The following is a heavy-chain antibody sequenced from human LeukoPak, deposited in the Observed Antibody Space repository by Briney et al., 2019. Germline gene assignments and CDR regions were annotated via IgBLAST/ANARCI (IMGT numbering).Heavy chain of an antibody. Sequence: GGSLRLSCAASGFTFSSYAMSWVRQAPGKGLEWVSAISDSGGSTYYADSVKGRFTISRDNSKNTLYLQMNSLRAEDTAVYYFAKSKGPRIVVVPAAIGAFDYWGQGTLVTVSS. J-gene: IGHJ4*02. CDR2: ISDSGGST. CDR3: AKSKGPRIVVVPAAIGAFDY. CDR1: GFTFSSYA. D-gene: IGHD2-2*01. V-gene: IGHV3-23*01.